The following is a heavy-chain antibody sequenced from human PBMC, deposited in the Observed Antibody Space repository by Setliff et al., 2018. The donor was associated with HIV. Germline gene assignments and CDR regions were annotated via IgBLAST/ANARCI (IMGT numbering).Heavy chain of an antibody. D-gene: IGHD6-19*01. V-gene: IGHV4-39*07. CDR1: GVSITNDNYY. J-gene: IGHJ4*02. CDR3: ARLSATTGWPPSYFDS. Sequence: SETLSLTCTVSGVSITNDNYYWGWIRQPPGKGLDWIGNIFFTGTIEYNASLSSRVTISVDRSKNQISLTLTSVTAADTAIYYCARLSATTGWPPSYFDSWGQGALVTVSS. CDR2: IFFTGTI.